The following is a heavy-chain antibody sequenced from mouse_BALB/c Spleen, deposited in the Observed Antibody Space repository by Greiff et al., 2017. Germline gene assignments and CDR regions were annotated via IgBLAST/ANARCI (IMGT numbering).Heavy chain of an antibody. J-gene: IGHJ4*01. CDR3: TRGYSFYAMDY. V-gene: IGHV1-15*01. CDR2: IDPETGGT. Sequence: VQLQQSGAELVRPGASVTLSCKASGYTFTDYEMHWVKQTPVHGLEWIGAIDPETGGTAYNQKFKGKATLTADKSSSTAYMELRSLTSEDSAVYYCTRGYSFYAMDYWGQGTSVTVSS. D-gene: IGHD2-3*01. CDR1: GYTFTDYE.